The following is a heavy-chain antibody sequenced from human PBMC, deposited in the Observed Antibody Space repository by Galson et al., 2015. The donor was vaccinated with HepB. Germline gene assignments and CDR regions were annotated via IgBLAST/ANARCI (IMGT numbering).Heavy chain of an antibody. CDR2: FDPADGET. V-gene: IGHV1-24*01. CDR3: ATNGIVPPAIPVYGRPQGFLGHRRQFYYGLDV. Sequence: SVKVSCKVSGYTLTELSMHWVRQAPGKGLEWMGGFDPADGETIYAQKFQGRVTMTDDTSTDTAYMELSSLTSEDTAVYYCATNGIVPPAIPVYGRPQGFLGHRRQFYYGLDVWGQGTTVTVSS. CDR1: GYTLTELS. J-gene: IGHJ6*02. D-gene: IGHD2-2*02.